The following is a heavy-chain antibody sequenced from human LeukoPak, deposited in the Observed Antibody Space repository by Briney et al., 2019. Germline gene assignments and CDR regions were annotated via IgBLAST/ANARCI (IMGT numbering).Heavy chain of an antibody. Sequence: RGSPRLSCAASGFTFSSYWMSWVRQAPGKGLEWVSAISGGGVNTYYADSVKGRFTISRDNSKNTLYLQMNSLRAEDTAVYYCAGSVAVAGRGYWGQGTLVTVSS. CDR1: GFTFSSYW. J-gene: IGHJ4*02. CDR2: ISGGGVNT. V-gene: IGHV3-23*01. D-gene: IGHD6-19*01. CDR3: AGSVAVAGRGY.